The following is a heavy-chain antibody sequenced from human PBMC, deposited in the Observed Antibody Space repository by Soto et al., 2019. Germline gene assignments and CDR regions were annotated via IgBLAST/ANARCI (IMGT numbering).Heavy chain of an antibody. J-gene: IGHJ6*02. V-gene: IGHV3-23*01. CDR3: AKDPRYYDSSGYYRPDGMDV. CDR1: GFTFSSYA. CDR2: ISGSGGST. Sequence: PGGSLRLSCAASGFTFSSYAMSWVRHAPGKGLEWVSAISGSGGSTYYADSVKGRFTISRDNSKNTLYLQMNSLRAEDTAVYYCAKDPRYYDSSGYYRPDGMDVWGQGTTVTVSS. D-gene: IGHD3-22*01.